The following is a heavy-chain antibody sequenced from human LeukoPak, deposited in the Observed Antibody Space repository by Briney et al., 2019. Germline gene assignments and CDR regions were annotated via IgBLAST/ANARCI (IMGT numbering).Heavy chain of an antibody. V-gene: IGHV3-33*01. CDR1: GFTFSSYG. J-gene: IGHJ3*02. D-gene: IGHD3-9*01. CDR3: ARDRGPYYDILTGYPNDAFDI. Sequence: GGSLRLSCAASGFTFSSYGMHWVRQAPGKGLEWVAVIWYDGSNKYYADSVKGRFTISRDNSKNTLYLQMNSLRAEDTAVYYYARDRGPYYDILTGYPNDAFDIWGQGTMVTVSS. CDR2: IWYDGSNK.